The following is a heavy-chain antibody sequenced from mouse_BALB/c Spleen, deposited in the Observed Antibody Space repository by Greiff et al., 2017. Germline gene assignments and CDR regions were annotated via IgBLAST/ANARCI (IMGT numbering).Heavy chain of an antibody. Sequence: VQLQQSGPGLVQPSQSLSITCTASGFSLTSYGVHWVRQSPGKGLEWLGVIWSGGSTDYNAAFISRLSISKDNSKSQVFFKMNSLQADDTAIYYCARNDCDYAMDYWGQGTSVTVSS. CDR1: GFSLTSYG. V-gene: IGHV2-4-1*01. D-gene: IGHD2-4*01. J-gene: IGHJ4*01. CDR2: IWSGGST. CDR3: ARNDCDYAMDY.